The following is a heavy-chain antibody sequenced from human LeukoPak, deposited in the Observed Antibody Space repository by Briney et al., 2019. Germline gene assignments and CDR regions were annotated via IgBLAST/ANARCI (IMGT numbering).Heavy chain of an antibody. J-gene: IGHJ3*02. D-gene: IGHD4-17*01. CDR1: GYTFTSYD. V-gene: IGHV1-8*03. CDR2: MNPNSGNT. CDR3: ARILYGDYGGDAFDI. Sequence: ASVKVSCKASGYTFTSYDTNWVRQATGQGLEWMGWMNPNSGNTGYAQKFQGRDTITRNTSISTAYMELSSLRSEDTAVYYCARILYGDYGGDAFDIWGQGTMVTVSS.